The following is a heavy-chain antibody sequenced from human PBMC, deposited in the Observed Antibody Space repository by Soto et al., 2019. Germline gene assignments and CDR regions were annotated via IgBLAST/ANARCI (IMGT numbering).Heavy chain of an antibody. CDR3: STDIGIYGLDI. Sequence: EVQLVESGGGFVQPGGSLRLSCVASRFSFTNAWMSWVHQAPGKGPEWVVRIKSKTDGGTADYEAPVKGRFTISRDDSQNTLDLHMDSLKTEDTALYHCSTDIGIYGLDIWGQGTTVTVSS. CDR1: RFSFTNAW. J-gene: IGHJ6*02. CDR2: IKSKTDGGTA. D-gene: IGHD1-26*01. V-gene: IGHV3-15*01.